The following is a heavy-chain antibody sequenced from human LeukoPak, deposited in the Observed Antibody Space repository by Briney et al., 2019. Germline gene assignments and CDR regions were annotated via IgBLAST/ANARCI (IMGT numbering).Heavy chain of an antibody. CDR2: INHSGST. D-gene: IGHD5-12*01. CDR1: GGSFSGYY. CDR3: ARDSLGYSGSFDY. V-gene: IGHV4-34*01. J-gene: IGHJ4*02. Sequence: SETLSLTCAVYGGSFSGYYWSWIRQPPGKGLEWIGEINHSGSTNYNPSLKSRVTISVDTSKNQFSLKLSSVTAADTAVYYCARDSLGYSGSFDYWGQGTLVTVSS.